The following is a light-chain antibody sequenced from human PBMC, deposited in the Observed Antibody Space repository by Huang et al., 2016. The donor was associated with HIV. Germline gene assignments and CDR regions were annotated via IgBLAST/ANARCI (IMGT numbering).Light chain of an antibody. CDR2: AAS. V-gene: IGKV1-39*01. CDR3: QQSYTTPPD. Sequence: DIQMTQSPSSLSAAVGDRVAITCRASQSISTYLNWYQQKPGKAPKLLIYAASTVQSGVPSRFSGSGSGTDFILTISSLQPEDFATYYCQQSYTTPPDFGPGTKVDMK. CDR1: QSISTY. J-gene: IGKJ3*01.